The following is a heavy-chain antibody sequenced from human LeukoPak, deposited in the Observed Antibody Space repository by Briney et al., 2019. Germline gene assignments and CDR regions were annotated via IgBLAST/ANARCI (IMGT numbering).Heavy chain of an antibody. CDR3: AGTSSSWYGVYYYMDV. D-gene: IGHD6-13*01. J-gene: IGHJ6*03. Sequence: SETLSLTCTVSGGSISSYYWSWIRQPAGKGLEWIGRIYTSGSTNYNPSLKSRVTMSVDTSKNQFSLKLSSVTAADTAVYYCAGTSSSWYGVYYYMDVWGKGTTVTVSS. V-gene: IGHV4-4*07. CDR2: IYTSGST. CDR1: GGSISSYY.